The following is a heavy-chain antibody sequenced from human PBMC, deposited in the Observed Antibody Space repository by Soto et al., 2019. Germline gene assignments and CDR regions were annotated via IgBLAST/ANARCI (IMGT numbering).Heavy chain of an antibody. CDR3: ARRSSGWYDY. V-gene: IGHV3-23*01. Sequence: EVQLLESGGGLVQPGGSLRLSCAASGFTFSSYAMNWVRQAPGKGLEWVSVISGSGGSTYYADSVKGRFTISRDNSKNTLYVQMNSLRAEDTAVYYCARRSSGWYDYWGQGTLVTVSS. D-gene: IGHD6-19*01. J-gene: IGHJ4*02. CDR1: GFTFSSYA. CDR2: ISGSGGST.